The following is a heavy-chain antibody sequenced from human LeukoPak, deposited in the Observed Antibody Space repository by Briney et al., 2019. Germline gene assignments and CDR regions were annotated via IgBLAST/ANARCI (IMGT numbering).Heavy chain of an antibody. J-gene: IGHJ4*02. CDR2: ISSSISTI. V-gene: IGHV3-48*04. CDR1: GFTFSSYS. D-gene: IGHD1-1*01. CDR3: AREMETVDY. Sequence: GGSLRLSCAASGFTFSSYSMNWVRQAPGKGLEWVSYISSSISTIYYADSVKGRFTISRDNAKNSLYLQMNSLRAEDTAVYYCAREMETVDYWGQGTLVTVSS.